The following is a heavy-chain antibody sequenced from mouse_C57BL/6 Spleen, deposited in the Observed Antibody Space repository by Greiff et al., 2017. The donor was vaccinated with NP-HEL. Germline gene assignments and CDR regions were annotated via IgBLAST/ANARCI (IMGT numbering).Heavy chain of an antibody. CDR1: GYSFTSYY. CDR2: IYPGSGNT. Sequence: QVQLKQSGPELVKPGASVKISCKASGYSFTSYYIHWVKQRPGQGLEWIGWIYPGSGNTKYNEKFKGKATLTADTSSSTAYMQLSSLTSEDSAVYYCARSPKDYAMDYWGQGTSVTVSS. J-gene: IGHJ4*01. V-gene: IGHV1-66*01. CDR3: ARSPKDYAMDY.